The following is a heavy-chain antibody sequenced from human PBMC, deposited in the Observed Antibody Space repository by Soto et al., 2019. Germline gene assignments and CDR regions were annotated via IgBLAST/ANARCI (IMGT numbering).Heavy chain of an antibody. J-gene: IGHJ6*03. CDR3: ARPDRIFDYMDV. CDR1: GFTFSAYS. CDR2: ITSNNI. Sequence: EVQLVESGGGLVKPGGSLRLSCETSGFTFSAYSMNWVRQAPGRGLEFVSSITSNNIYYAGSVRGRFAISRDNAKNSLYLQMTSLREDDTAVYYWARPDRIFDYMDVWGTGNAVTVSS. V-gene: IGHV3-21*01.